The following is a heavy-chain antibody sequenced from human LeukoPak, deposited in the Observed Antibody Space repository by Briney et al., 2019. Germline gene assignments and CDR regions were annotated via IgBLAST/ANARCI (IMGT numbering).Heavy chain of an antibody. J-gene: IGHJ6*02. CDR3: AKSGAEQQLVSSDYYYYYGMDV. Sequence: GGSLRLSCAASGFTFSSYSMNWVRQAPGKGLEWVSYISSSSSTIYHADSVKGRFTISRDNAKNALFLQMNSLRDEDTAVYYCAKSGAEQQLVSSDYYYYYGMDVWGQGTTVTVSS. CDR2: ISSSSSTI. V-gene: IGHV3-48*02. D-gene: IGHD6-13*01. CDR1: GFTFSSYS.